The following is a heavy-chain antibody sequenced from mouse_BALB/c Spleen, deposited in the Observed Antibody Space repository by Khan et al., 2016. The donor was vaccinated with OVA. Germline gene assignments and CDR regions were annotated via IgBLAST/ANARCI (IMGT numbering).Heavy chain of an antibody. CDR1: GYTFISYT. D-gene: IGHD2-14*01. V-gene: IGHV1-4*01. CDR3: VRDGADHRNDGWCAY. J-gene: IGHJ3*01. CDR2: INPSNGYT. Sequence: QVQLKQSGAELARPGASVKMSCKASGYTFISYTIHWIKKRPGQGLEWIGYINPSNGYTNYNQKFKDKATLTTDKSSTTAYLQLSSLTSDDSAVYNCVRDGADHRNDGWCAYWGQGTLVTVSA.